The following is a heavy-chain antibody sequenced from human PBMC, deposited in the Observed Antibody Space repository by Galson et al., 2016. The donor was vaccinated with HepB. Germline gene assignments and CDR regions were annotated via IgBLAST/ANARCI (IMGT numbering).Heavy chain of an antibody. CDR1: GFTFRSYG. CDR3: GKEHYDFWSGKGNYFGMAV. J-gene: IGHJ6*02. Sequence: SLRLSCAASGFTFRSYGIHWVRQAPGKGLEWVALISYDGSNNYYADSVRGRFTISRDNSKNTLYLQMNSLRAEDTAIYFCGKEHYDFWSGKGNYFGMAVWGQGTTGTVPS. V-gene: IGHV3-30*18. D-gene: IGHD3-3*01. CDR2: ISYDGSNN.